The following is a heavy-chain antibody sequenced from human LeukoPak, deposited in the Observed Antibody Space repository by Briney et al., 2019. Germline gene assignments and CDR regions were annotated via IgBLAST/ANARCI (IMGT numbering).Heavy chain of an antibody. CDR2: INPNRGGT. Sequence: ASVNVSCEASGYTFTGYYMHWVRQAPGQGLEWMGWINPNRGGTNYAQKFQGRVTMTRDTSSSTAYMELSRLRSDDTAVYYCARGSGYFDWLSAYYYYGIDVWGQGTTVTVSS. J-gene: IGHJ6*02. CDR3: ARGSGYFDWLSAYYYYGIDV. V-gene: IGHV1-2*02. D-gene: IGHD3-9*01. CDR1: GYTFTGYY.